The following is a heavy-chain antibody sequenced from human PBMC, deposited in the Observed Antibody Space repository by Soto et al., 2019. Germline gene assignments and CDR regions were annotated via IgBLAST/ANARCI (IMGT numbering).Heavy chain of an antibody. D-gene: IGHD3-10*01. J-gene: IGHJ4*02. V-gene: IGHV3-74*03. CDR1: GFTFSSYW. CDR3: VKAAARGDY. CDR2: INTDGSST. Sequence: PGGSLRLSCAASGFTFSSYWMHWVRQVPGKGLVWVSRINTDGSSTTYADSVKGRFTISRDNAKNTLYLQMNSQRAEDTAVYYCVKAAARGDYWGQGTLVTVSS.